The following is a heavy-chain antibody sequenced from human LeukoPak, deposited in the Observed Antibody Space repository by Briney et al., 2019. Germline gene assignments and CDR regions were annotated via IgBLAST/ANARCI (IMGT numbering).Heavy chain of an antibody. J-gene: IGHJ4*02. V-gene: IGHV3-23*01. CDR2: ISGSGGST. CDR1: GFTFSSYA. Sequence: GSLRLSCAASGFTFSSYAMSWVRQAPGKGLEWVSAISGSGGSTYYADSVKGRFTISRDNSKNTLYLQMNSLRAEDTAVYYCARDGGGWGFGYWGQGTLVTVSS. D-gene: IGHD6-19*01. CDR3: ARDGGGWGFGY.